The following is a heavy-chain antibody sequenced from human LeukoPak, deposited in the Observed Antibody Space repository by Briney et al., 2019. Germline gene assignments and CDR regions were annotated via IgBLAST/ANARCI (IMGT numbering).Heavy chain of an antibody. V-gene: IGHV3-33*01. CDR3: ARDRRYSSSWSYGQYFQH. D-gene: IGHD6-13*01. CDR2: IWYDGSNK. CDR1: GFTFSSYG. J-gene: IGHJ1*01. Sequence: PGGSLRLSCAASGFTFSSYGMHWVRQAPGKGLEWVAVIWYDGSNKYYADSVKGRFTISRDNSKNTLYLQMNSLRAEDTAVYYCARDRRYSSSWSYGQYFQHWGQGTLVTVSS.